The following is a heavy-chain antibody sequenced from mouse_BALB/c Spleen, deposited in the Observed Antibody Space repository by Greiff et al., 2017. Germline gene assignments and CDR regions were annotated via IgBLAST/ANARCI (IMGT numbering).Heavy chain of an antibody. V-gene: IGHV5-17*02. CDR3: AREYGNYVRFAY. J-gene: IGHJ3*01. Sequence: EVKLMESGGGLVQPGGSRKLSCAASGFTFSSFGMHWVRQAPEKGLEWVAYISSGSSTIYYADTVKGRFTISRDNPKNTLFLQMTSLRSEDTAMYYCAREYGNYVRFAYWGQGTLVTVSA. D-gene: IGHD2-10*02. CDR1: GFTFSSFG. CDR2: ISSGSSTI.